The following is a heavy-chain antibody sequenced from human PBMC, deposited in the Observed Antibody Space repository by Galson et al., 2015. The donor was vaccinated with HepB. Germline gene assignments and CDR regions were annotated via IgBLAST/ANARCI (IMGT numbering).Heavy chain of an antibody. Sequence: SLRLSCAASGFTLSSYAMHWVRQAPGKGLEWVAVISYDGSNKYYADSVKGRFTISRDNSENTLYLQMNSLRAEDTAVYYCARDWGHGGYYDSSGYSLDYWGQGTLVTVSS. J-gene: IGHJ4*02. D-gene: IGHD3-22*01. CDR2: ISYDGSNK. CDR1: GFTLSSYA. V-gene: IGHV3-30*04. CDR3: ARDWGHGGYYDSSGYSLDY.